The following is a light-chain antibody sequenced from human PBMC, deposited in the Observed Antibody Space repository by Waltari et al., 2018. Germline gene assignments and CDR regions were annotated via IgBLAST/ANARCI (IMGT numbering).Light chain of an antibody. CDR3: SSYAGSNNVV. J-gene: IGLJ2*01. V-gene: IGLV2-8*01. Sequence: QSALTQPPYASGSPGQSVTISCTGTSSDVGRYNYVSWYQQHPGKAPKLMIYEVSKRPSGVPARLSGSKSGNTASLTVSGLQAEDEADYYCSSYAGSNNVVFGGGTKLTVL. CDR1: SSDVGRYNY. CDR2: EVS.